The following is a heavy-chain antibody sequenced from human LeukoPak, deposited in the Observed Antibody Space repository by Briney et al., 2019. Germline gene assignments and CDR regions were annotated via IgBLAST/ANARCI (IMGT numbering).Heavy chain of an antibody. J-gene: IGHJ4*02. V-gene: IGHV3-15*01. Sequence: GGSLRLSCAASGFTFSNAWMSWVRQAPGKGLEWVGRIKRKTDGGTTDYAAPVKGRFTISRDDSKNTLYLQMNSLKTEDTAVYYCTTDHVTIFGVVIDWGQGTLVTVSS. CDR3: TTDHVTIFGVVID. D-gene: IGHD3-3*01. CDR2: IKRKTDGGTT. CDR1: GFTFSNAW.